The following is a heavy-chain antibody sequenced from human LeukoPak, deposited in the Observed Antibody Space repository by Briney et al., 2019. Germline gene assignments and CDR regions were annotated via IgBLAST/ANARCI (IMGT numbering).Heavy chain of an antibody. J-gene: IGHJ2*01. CDR3: ARGASSIAALNPFWCFDL. V-gene: IGHV1-46*01. Sequence: ASVKVSCKASGYTFTSYYMHWVRQGPGQGLEWMGIINPSGGSTSYAQKFQGRVTMTRDTSTNTVYMELSSLRSEDTAVYYCARGASSIAALNPFWCFDLWGRGTLVTVSS. CDR2: INPSGGST. D-gene: IGHD6-6*01. CDR1: GYTFTSYY.